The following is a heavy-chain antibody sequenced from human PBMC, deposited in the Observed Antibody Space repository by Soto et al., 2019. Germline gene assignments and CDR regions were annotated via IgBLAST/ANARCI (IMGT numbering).Heavy chain of an antibody. CDR1: GGSIASSVW. J-gene: IGHJ6*03. Sequence: PSETLSLTCAVSGGSIASSVWWNWVRQNPEKGLEWIGEIFHEGNIIYNPSLKSRVTISVDTSKNQFSLKLSSVTAADTAVYYCASRLKIAAAASYYYYYMDVWGKGTTVTV. V-gene: IGHV4-4*02. CDR2: IFHEGNI. D-gene: IGHD6-13*01. CDR3: ASRLKIAAAASYYYYYMDV.